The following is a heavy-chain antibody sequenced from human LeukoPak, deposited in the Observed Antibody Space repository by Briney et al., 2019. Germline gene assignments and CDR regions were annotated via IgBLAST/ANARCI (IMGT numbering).Heavy chain of an antibody. Sequence: ASVKVSCKASGYTFTGYYMHWVRQAPGQGLEWMGWINPNSGGTNYAQKFQGRVTMTRDTSISTAYMELNRLRSDDTAVYYCARGSYDSSDFKYFHHWGQGTLVTVSS. CDR3: ARGSYDSSDFKYFHH. CDR2: INPNSGGT. J-gene: IGHJ1*01. D-gene: IGHD3-22*01. V-gene: IGHV1-2*02. CDR1: GYTFTGYY.